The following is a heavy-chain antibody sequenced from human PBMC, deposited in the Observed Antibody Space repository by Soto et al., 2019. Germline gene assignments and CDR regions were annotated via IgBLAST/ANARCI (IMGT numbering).Heavy chain of an antibody. V-gene: IGHV3-30*18. CDR2: ISYDGSNK. CDR3: AKDEKIEVVIRTGHGMDV. Sequence: GGSLRLSCAASGFTFSSYGMHWVRQAPGKGLEWVAVISYDGSNKYYADSVKGRFTISRDNSKNTLYLQMNSLRAEDTAVYYCAKDEKIEVVIRTGHGMDVWGQGTTVTVSS. D-gene: IGHD3-22*01. CDR1: GFTFSSYG. J-gene: IGHJ6*02.